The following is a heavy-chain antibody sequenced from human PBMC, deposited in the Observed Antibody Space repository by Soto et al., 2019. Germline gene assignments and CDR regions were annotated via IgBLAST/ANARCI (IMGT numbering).Heavy chain of an antibody. Sequence: GGSLRLSCAASGFTFSSYAMSWVRQAPGKGLEWVSAISGSGGSTYYADSVKGRFTISRDNSKNTLYLQMNSLRAEDTAVYYCAKDRSSGYYVAVIDYWGQGTLVTVSS. CDR1: GFTFSSYA. D-gene: IGHD3-22*01. CDR2: ISGSGGST. V-gene: IGHV3-23*01. CDR3: AKDRSSGYYVAVIDY. J-gene: IGHJ4*02.